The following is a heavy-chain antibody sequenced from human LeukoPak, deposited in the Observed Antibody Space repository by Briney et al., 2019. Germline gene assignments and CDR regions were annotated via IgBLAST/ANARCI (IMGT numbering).Heavy chain of an antibody. D-gene: IGHD1-26*01. CDR3: ARTSSGSYRYYYYGMDV. Sequence: SETLSLTCTVSGGSISSSSYYWGWIRQPPGKGLEWIGSIYYSGSTYYNPSLKSRVTISVDTSKNQFSLKLSSVTAVDTAVYYCARTSSGSYRYYYYGMDVWGQGTTVTVSS. CDR2: IYYSGST. V-gene: IGHV4-39*07. CDR1: GGSISSSSYY. J-gene: IGHJ6*02.